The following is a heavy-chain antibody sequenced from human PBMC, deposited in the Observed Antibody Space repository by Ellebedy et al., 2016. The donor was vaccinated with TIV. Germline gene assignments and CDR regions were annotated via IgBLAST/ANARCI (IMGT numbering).Heavy chain of an antibody. J-gene: IGHJ4*02. Sequence: GSLRLXXSVSGGSINIKNYYWGWIRQPPGKGLEWIGAISNTETTHYNESLKSRVTLSVDTSKNQFSLRLTSLTAADTAVYYCARAPPGYCTNGVCPDYFEYWGQGTLVTVSS. CDR2: ISNTETT. CDR3: ARAPPGYCTNGVCPDYFEY. V-gene: IGHV4-39*07. CDR1: GGSINIKNYY. D-gene: IGHD2-8*01.